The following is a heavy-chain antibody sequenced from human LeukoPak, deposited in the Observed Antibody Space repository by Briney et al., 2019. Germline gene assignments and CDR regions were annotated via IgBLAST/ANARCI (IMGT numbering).Heavy chain of an antibody. D-gene: IGHD1-26*01. CDR2: INEDGSTT. J-gene: IGHJ4*02. V-gene: IGHV3-74*01. CDR3: VRDLGGRSGH. Sequence: PGGSLRLSCAASGFTFSSNWMHWVRQAPGKGLVWVSRINEDGSTTTYADSVKGRSTIFRDNAKNTLYLQMNSLRAEDTAVCYCVRDLGGRSGHWGQGTLVTVSS. CDR1: GFTFSSNW.